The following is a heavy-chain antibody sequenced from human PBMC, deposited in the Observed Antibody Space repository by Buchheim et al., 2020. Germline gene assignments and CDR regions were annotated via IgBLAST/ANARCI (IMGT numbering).Heavy chain of an antibody. CDR1: GFTFSSYA. CDR3: ARDKSPIIVVVLDY. CDR2: ISYDGSNK. D-gene: IGHD2-21*01. V-gene: IGHV3-30*14. J-gene: IGHJ4*02. Sequence: QVQLVESGGGVVQPGRSLRLSCAASGFTFSSYAMHWVRQAPGKGVEWVAVISYDGSNKYYADSVKDRFTISRDNSKNTLYLQMNSLRAEDTAVYYCARDKSPIIVVVLDYWGQGTL.